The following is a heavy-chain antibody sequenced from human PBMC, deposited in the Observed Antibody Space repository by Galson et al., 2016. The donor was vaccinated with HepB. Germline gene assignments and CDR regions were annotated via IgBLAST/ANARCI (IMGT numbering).Heavy chain of an antibody. CDR3: ARFRGAAHAAGCDY. J-gene: IGHJ4*02. D-gene: IGHD3-16*01. CDR2: ISSSGIST. CDR1: GFTLRSHS. Sequence: SLRLSCAASGFTLRSHSITWVRQAPGKGLEWVSSISSSGISTFYADSVKGRFTISRDNAEDSLYLQMNGLRAEDTAVYYWARFRGAAHAAGCDYWGQGTLVTVSP. V-gene: IGHV3-21*01.